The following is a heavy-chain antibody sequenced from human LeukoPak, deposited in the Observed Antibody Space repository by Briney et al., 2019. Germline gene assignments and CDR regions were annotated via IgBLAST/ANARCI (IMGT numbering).Heavy chain of an antibody. CDR3: ARGTGALDY. CDR1: GGSFSGYY. V-gene: IGHV4-34*01. Sequence: SETLSLTCAVYGGSFSGYYWSWIRQPPGKGLEWIGEINHSGSTNYNPSLKSRVTISVDTSKNQFSLKLSSVTAADTAVYYCARGTGALDYWGQGTLVTVSS. D-gene: IGHD7-27*01. CDR2: INHSGST. J-gene: IGHJ4*02.